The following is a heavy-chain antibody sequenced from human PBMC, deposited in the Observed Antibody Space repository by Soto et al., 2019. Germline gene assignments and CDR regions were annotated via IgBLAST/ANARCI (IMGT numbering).Heavy chain of an antibody. CDR3: ARPMNGIAGDFDY. J-gene: IGHJ4*02. D-gene: IGHD6-13*01. Sequence: QVQLVESGGGVVQPGRSLRLSCAASGFTFSSYGMHWVRQAPGKGLEWVAVIWYDGSNKYYADSVKGRFTISRDNSKHTLYLQMNSLRAEDTAVYYCARPMNGIAGDFDYWGQGTLVIVSS. CDR2: IWYDGSNK. CDR1: GFTFSSYG. V-gene: IGHV3-33*01.